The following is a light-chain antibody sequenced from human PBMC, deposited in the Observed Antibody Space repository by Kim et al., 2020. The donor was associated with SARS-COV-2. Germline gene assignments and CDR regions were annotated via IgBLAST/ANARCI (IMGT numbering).Light chain of an antibody. V-gene: IGKV3-11*01. CDR1: QSVSSD. Sequence: LALSPGERATLSCRASQSVSSDLAWYQQKPGQAPRLLIYDASNRATGIPARFSGSGSGTDFTLTIRSLEPEDFAIYYCQQRSRWRTFGQGTKLEI. CDR2: DAS. CDR3: QQRSRWRT. J-gene: IGKJ2*01.